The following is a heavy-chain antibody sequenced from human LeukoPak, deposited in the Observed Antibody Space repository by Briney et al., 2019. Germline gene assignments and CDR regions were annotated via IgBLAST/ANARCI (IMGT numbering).Heavy chain of an antibody. CDR2: IRYDGSNK. CDR1: GFTFSSYG. Sequence: AGGSLRLSCAASGFTFSSYGMRWVRQAPGKGLEWVAFIRYDGSNKYYADSVKGRFTISRDNSKNTLYLQMNSLRAEDTAVYYCAKDSEGDTAMDPLDYWGQGTLVTVSS. D-gene: IGHD5-18*01. V-gene: IGHV3-30*02. J-gene: IGHJ4*02. CDR3: AKDSEGDTAMDPLDY.